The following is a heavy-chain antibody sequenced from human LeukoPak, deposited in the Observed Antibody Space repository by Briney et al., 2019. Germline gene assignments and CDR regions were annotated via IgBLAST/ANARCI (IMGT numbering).Heavy chain of an antibody. CDR3: AHRSYSSSWVNFDY. V-gene: IGHV2-5*01. D-gene: IGHD6-13*01. Sequence: SGPTLVNPTQTLTLTCTFSGSSLSTSGVGVGWIRQPPGKALGWLALIYWNDDKRYSPSLKSRLTITKDTSKNQVVLTMTNMDPVDTATYYCAHRSYSSSWVNFDYWGQGTLVTVSS. CDR2: IYWNDDK. CDR1: GSSLSTSGVG. J-gene: IGHJ4*02.